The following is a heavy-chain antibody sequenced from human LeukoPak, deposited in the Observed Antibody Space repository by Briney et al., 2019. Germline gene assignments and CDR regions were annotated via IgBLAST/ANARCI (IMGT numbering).Heavy chain of an antibody. J-gene: IGHJ4*02. CDR1: GFTFRTSG. CDR2: IQYHGRDK. V-gene: IGHV3-30*02. Sequence: GGSLRLSCAASGFTFRTSGMHWVRQAPGKGLEWVAFIQYHGRDKYYADSVKGRFTITRDNSKNTLYMEVNSLRAEDTAVYYCAREGGRTVAGTFDNWGQGTLVTVSS. CDR3: AREGGRTVAGTFDN. D-gene: IGHD6-19*01.